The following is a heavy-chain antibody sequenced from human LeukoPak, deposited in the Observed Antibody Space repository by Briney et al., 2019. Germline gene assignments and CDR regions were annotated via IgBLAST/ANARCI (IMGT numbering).Heavy chain of an antibody. CDR2: ISGSGGST. V-gene: IGHV3-23*01. Sequence: GGSLRLSCAASGFTFNNYAMNWVRQAPGKGLEWVSDISGSGGSTYYADSVKGRFTISRDNSKNTLYLQMNRLRAEDTAVYFCAKDPLSYYDSSGYRYFDYWGQGTLVTVSS. CDR1: GFTFNNYA. CDR3: AKDPLSYYDSSGYRYFDY. D-gene: IGHD3-22*01. J-gene: IGHJ4*02.